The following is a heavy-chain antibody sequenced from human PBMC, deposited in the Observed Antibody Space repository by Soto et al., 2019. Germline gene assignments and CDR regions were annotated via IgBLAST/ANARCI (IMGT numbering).Heavy chain of an antibody. V-gene: IGHV4-59*01. D-gene: IGHD3-10*01. CDR2: ILYTGYT. CDR3: ARERGEWFGDLLPHGWCER. CDR1: GGSISDYY. Sequence: PSETLSLTCTVSGGSISDYYWSWVRQPPGKGLEWIGYILYTGYTNYNPSLKSRITISIDTSRNQFSLRLSSVTAADTAVYYCARERGEWFGDLLPHGWCERWSQGTLVTVSS. J-gene: IGHJ5*02.